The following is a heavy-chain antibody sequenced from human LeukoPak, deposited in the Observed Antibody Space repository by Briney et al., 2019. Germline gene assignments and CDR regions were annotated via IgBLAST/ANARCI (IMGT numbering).Heavy chain of an antibody. Sequence: PGGSLRLSCAASGFTFSSYAMHWVRQAPGKGLEWVAVISYDGSNKYYADSVKGRFTISRDNSKNTLYLQMNSLRAEDTAVYYCAKGHQINYYYYYMDVWGKGTTVTVSS. V-gene: IGHV3-30*04. CDR2: ISYDGSNK. D-gene: IGHD2-2*01. CDR3: AKGHQINYYYYYMDV. CDR1: GFTFSSYA. J-gene: IGHJ6*03.